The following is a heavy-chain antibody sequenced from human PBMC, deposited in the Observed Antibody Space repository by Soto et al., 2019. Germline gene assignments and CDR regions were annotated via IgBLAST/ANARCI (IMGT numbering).Heavy chain of an antibody. CDR2: IIPIFGTA. J-gene: IGHJ4*02. D-gene: IGHD3-22*01. V-gene: IGHV1-69*13. Sequence: GASVKVSCKASGGTFSSYAISWVRQAPGQGLEWMGGIIPIFGTANYAQKFQGRVTITADESTSTAYMELSSLRSEDTAVYYCAQLVPDYYDSSGYYDYWGQGTLVTVSS. CDR1: GGTFSSYA. CDR3: AQLVPDYYDSSGYYDY.